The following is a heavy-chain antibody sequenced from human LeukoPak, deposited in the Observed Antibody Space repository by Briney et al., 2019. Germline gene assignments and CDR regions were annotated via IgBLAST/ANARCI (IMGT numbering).Heavy chain of an antibody. Sequence: SVKVSCKASGGTFSSYAISWVRQAPGQGLEWMGGIIPIFGTANYAQRFQGRVTITADESTSTAYMELSSLRSEDTAVYYCAGGPYYYDSSGYYYDYWGQGTLVTVSS. V-gene: IGHV1-69*13. J-gene: IGHJ4*02. CDR3: AGGPYYYDSSGYYYDY. CDR1: GGTFSSYA. CDR2: IIPIFGTA. D-gene: IGHD3-22*01.